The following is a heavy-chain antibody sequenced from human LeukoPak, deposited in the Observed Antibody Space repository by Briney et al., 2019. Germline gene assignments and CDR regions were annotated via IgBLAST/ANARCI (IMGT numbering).Heavy chain of an antibody. Sequence: PGGSLRLSCAASGFTFSSYVMHWVRQAPGKGLEWIGEINHSGSTNYNPSLKSRVTISVDTSKNQFSLKLSSVTAADTAVYYCARHSSITMVRGVIFNWFDPWGQGTLVTVSS. V-gene: IGHV4-34*01. CDR3: ARHSSITMVRGVIFNWFDP. CDR1: GFTFSSYV. CDR2: INHSGST. D-gene: IGHD3-10*01. J-gene: IGHJ5*02.